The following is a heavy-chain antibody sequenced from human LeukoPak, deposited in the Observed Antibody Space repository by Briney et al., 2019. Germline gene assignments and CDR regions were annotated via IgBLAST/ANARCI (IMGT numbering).Heavy chain of an antibody. CDR1: GFTFSSYV. CDR3: ASAGRRVSPDSYFDY. V-gene: IGHV3-23*01. CDR2: ISGSGGST. J-gene: IGHJ4*02. Sequence: GGSLRLSCAASGFTFSSYVMSWVRQAPGKGLEWVSGISGSGGSTYYADSAKGRFTISRDNSKNTLYLQIKNLRAEDTAVYYCASAGRRVSPDSYFDYWGQGTLVTVSS.